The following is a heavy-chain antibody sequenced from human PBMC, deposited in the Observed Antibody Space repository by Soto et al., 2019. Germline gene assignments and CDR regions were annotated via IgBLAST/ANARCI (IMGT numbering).Heavy chain of an antibody. CDR3: AREGGYYDRSGYLDY. D-gene: IGHD3-22*01. V-gene: IGHV1-46*01. CDR1: GYTFTSYY. Sequence: ASVKVSCKASGYTFTSYYMHWVRQAPGQGLEWMGIINPSGGSTSYAQKFQGRVTMTRDTSTSTVYMELSSLRSDDTAVYYCAREGGYYDRSGYLDYWGQGTLVTVSS. CDR2: INPSGGST. J-gene: IGHJ4*02.